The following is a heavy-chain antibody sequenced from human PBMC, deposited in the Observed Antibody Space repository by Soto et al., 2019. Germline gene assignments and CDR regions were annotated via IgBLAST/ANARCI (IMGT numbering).Heavy chain of an antibody. J-gene: IGHJ4*02. V-gene: IGHV3-23*01. Sequence: GGSLRLSCAPSGLTFSNYAMSWVRQAPGGGLEWVSSMSGSSSTTYYADSVKGRFTIARDRSKNTLYLQTSSLRAEDTALYYCAKNQERELPRVIDFWGQGTLVTVSS. CDR3: AKNQERELPRVIDF. CDR2: MSGSSSTT. CDR1: GLTFSNYA. D-gene: IGHD3-16*02.